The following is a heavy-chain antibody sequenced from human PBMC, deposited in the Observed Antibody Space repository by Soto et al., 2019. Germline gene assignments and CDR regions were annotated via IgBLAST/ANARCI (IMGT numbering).Heavy chain of an antibody. CDR1: GGSFSGYY. V-gene: IGHV4-34*01. J-gene: IGHJ4*02. CDR3: ARFRWGRNYYFDY. D-gene: IGHD3-16*01. CDR2: INHSGST. Sequence: PSETLSLTCAVYGGSFSGYYWSWIRQPPGKGPEWIGEINHSGSTNYNPSPKSRVTISVDTSKNQFSLKLSSVTAADTAVYYCARFRWGRNYYFDYWGQGTLVTVSS.